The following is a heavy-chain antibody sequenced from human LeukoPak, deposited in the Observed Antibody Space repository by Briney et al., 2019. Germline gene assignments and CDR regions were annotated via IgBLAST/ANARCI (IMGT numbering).Heavy chain of an antibody. V-gene: IGHV3-48*01. CDR3: ARACSTSAIPDFYWFDP. Sequence: GGSLRLSCAASGFTFSSYTMNWVRQPPGKGLEWVSNIGTSSTTIYYADSVKGRFTISRDNSKNTLYLQMNSLRAEDTAVYYCARACSTSAIPDFYWFDPWGQGTLVTVSS. CDR2: IGTSSTTI. J-gene: IGHJ5*02. CDR1: GFTFSSYT. D-gene: IGHD2-2*01.